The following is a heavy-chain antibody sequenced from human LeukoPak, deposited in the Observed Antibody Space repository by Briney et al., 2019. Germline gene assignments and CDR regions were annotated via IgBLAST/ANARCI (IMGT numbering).Heavy chain of an antibody. CDR1: GFTFSAYA. Sequence: PGGSLRLSCSASGFTFSAYAMHWVRQAPGKGLEYVSAIIPNGGSTYYADSVKGRFTISRDNSKNTLYLQMNSLRAEDTAVYYCARDRGSLDYWGQGTLVTVSS. CDR3: ARDRGSLDY. V-gene: IGHV3-64*04. J-gene: IGHJ4*02. CDR2: IIPNGGST. D-gene: IGHD2-15*01.